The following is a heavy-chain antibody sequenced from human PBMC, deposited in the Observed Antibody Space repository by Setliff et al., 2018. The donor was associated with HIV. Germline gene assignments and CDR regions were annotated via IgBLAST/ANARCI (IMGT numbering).Heavy chain of an antibody. CDR2: IYTSGST. CDR3: ARHIFGRSKIAAAAIQIFDY. Sequence: SETLSLTCTVSGGSISSYYWSWIRQPPGKGLECIGYIYTSGSTNYNPSLKSRVTISVDTSKNQFSLKMSSVTAADTAVYYCARHIFGRSKIAAAAIQIFDYWGQGTLVTVSS. D-gene: IGHD6-13*01. J-gene: IGHJ4*02. V-gene: IGHV4-59*08. CDR1: GGSISSYY.